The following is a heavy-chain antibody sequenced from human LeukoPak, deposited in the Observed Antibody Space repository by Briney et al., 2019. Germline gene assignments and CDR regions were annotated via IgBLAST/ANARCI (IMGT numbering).Heavy chain of an antibody. D-gene: IGHD1-1*01. V-gene: IGHV4-34*01. J-gene: IGHJ3*02. Sequence: SETLSLTCAVYGGSFSGYYWSWIRQPPGKGLEWIGEINHSGSTNYNPSLKSRVTISVDTSKNQFSLKLSSVTAADTAVYYCARGHWNDAIDIWGQGTMVTVSS. CDR1: GGSFSGYY. CDR2: INHSGST. CDR3: ARGHWNDAIDI.